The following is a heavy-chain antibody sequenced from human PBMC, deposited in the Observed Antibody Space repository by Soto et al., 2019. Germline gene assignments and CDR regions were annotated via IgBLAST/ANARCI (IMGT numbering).Heavy chain of an antibody. CDR1: GGTISNYA. CDR2: VIPTLRTS. CDR3: VRDRRGRKISGVRSEDRLDC. D-gene: IGHD3-3*01. J-gene: IGHJ4*02. V-gene: IGHV1-69*10. Sequence: SVKVSCKASGGTISNYAISWVRQAPGQGLEWMGGVIPTLRTSNSTEKFQSRDTMTPDKSTSIAYMDLRSLRSNNTGVYYCVRDRRGRKISGVRSEDRLDCWGQVTRGTVSS.